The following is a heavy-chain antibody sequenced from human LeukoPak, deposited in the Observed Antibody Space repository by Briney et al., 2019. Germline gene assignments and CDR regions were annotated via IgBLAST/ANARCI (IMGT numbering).Heavy chain of an antibody. CDR1: GFTFSTYT. Sequence: GGSLRLSCAASGFTFSTYTMHWVRQAPGKGLEYVSAISRNGDSTYYANSVKGRFTISRDNSKNMLYLQMGSLRAEDMAVYYCAREILEPGKTHEYWGQGTLVTVSS. J-gene: IGHJ4*02. CDR3: AREILEPGKTHEY. V-gene: IGHV3-64*01. CDR2: ISRNGDST. D-gene: IGHD1-1*01.